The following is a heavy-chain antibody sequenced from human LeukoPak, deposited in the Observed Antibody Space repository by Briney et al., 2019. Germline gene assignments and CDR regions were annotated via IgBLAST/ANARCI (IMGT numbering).Heavy chain of an antibody. V-gene: IGHV3-30*18. CDR1: GFTFSRYV. J-gene: IGHJ4*02. CDR2: ISYDGRNK. CDR3: RKDSSSWYVGFDY. Sequence: GRSLRLSRAASGFTFSRYVMHGVRQAPGQGLEGVAVISYDGRNKYYAASVKGRFTLYRENSQNTLYLQMNSLRAEETAVYYWRKDSSSWYVGFDYWGQGTLVTVSS. D-gene: IGHD6-13*01.